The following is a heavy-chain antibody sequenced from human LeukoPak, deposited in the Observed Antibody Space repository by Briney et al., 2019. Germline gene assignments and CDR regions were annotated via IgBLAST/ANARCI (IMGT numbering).Heavy chain of an antibody. D-gene: IGHD1-7*01. CDR3: ARIGTVADAFDI. CDR2: IYSGGST. V-gene: IGHV3-66*01. Sequence: GGSLRLSCAASGFTVSSNYMTWVRQAPGKGLEWVSLIYSGGSTSYADSVRGRFTISRDNSKNTLYLQMNSLRAEDTAVYYCARIGTVADAFDIWGQGTLVTVSS. CDR1: GFTVSSNY. J-gene: IGHJ3*02.